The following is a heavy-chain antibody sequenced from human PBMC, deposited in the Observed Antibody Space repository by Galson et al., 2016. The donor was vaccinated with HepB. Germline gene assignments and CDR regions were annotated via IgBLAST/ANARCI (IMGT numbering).Heavy chain of an antibody. Sequence: SLRLSCAASGFTFSSYSMNWVRQAPGKGLEWLSYISSSCRTIYYAASVKGRFTISRDNAKNSLYLQMNSLRAEDTAVYYCARDETYCSGGSCYYGQLFDYWGQGTLVTVSS. CDR3: ARDETYCSGGSCYYGQLFDY. V-gene: IGHV3-48*04. CDR2: ISSSCRTI. J-gene: IGHJ4*02. D-gene: IGHD2-15*01. CDR1: GFTFSSYS.